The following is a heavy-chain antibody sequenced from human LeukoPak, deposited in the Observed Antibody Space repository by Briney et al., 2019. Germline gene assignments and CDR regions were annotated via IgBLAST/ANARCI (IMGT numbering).Heavy chain of an antibody. CDR1: GGSFSGYY. CDR3: ARGTLWLLAY. CDR2: INHSGST. D-gene: IGHD5-18*01. J-gene: IGHJ4*02. V-gene: IGHV4-34*01. Sequence: SETLSLTCAVYGGSFSGYYWSWIRQPSGKGLEWIGEINHSGSTNYNPSLKSRVTISVDTSKNQFSLKLSSVTAADTAVYYCARGTLWLLAYWGQGTLVTVSS.